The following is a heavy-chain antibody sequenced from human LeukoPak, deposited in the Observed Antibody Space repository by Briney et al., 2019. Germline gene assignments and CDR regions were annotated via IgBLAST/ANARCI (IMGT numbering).Heavy chain of an antibody. CDR1: GFTFSSYG. CDR3: ARGVGLLGFLEWSPSPFDY. D-gene: IGHD3-3*01. CDR2: IYSGGST. J-gene: IGHJ4*02. V-gene: IGHV3-66*01. Sequence: GGSLRLSCAASGFTFSSYGMHWVRQAPGKGLEWVSVIYSGGSTYYADSVKGRFTISRDNSKNTLYLQMNSLRAEDTAVYYCARGVGLLGFLEWSPSPFDYWGQGTLVTVSS.